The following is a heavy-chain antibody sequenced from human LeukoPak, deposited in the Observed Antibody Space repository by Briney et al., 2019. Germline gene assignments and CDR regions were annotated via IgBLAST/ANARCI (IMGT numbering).Heavy chain of an antibody. CDR2: IYHSGST. J-gene: IGHJ4*02. Sequence: SETLSLTCAVSGYSISSGYYWGWIRQPPGEGLEWIGSIYHSGSTYYNPSLKSRVTISVDTSKNQFSLKLSSVTAADTAVYYCARHASGYYGSGSSPPFDYWGQGTLVTVSS. D-gene: IGHD3-10*01. CDR1: GYSISSGYY. CDR3: ARHASGYYGSGSSPPFDY. V-gene: IGHV4-38-2*01.